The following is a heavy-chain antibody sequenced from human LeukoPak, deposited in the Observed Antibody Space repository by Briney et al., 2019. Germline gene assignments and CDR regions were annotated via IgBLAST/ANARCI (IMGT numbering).Heavy chain of an antibody. J-gene: IGHJ3*02. CDR2: IYPGDSDT. D-gene: IGHD5-24*01. CDR1: GYGFTSYW. CDR3: ARSVRRWLFTDNAFDI. V-gene: IGHV5-51*01. Sequence: GESLKISCKGSGYGFTSYWIGWVRQMPGKGLEWMWIIYPGDSDTRYSPSFQGQVTISADKSISTAYLQWSSLKASDTAMYYCARSVRRWLFTDNAFDIWGQGTMVTVSS.